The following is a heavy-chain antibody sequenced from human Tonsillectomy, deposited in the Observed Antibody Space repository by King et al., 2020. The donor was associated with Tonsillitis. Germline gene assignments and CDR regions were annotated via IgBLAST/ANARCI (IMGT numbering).Heavy chain of an antibody. CDR3: ARDARYYDSRGYTYFFDY. V-gene: IGHV4-38-2*02. CDR2: IYHSGSN. J-gene: IGHJ4*02. CDR1: GYSISSGYY. Sequence: QLQESGPGLVKPSETLSLTCAVSGYSISSGYYWGWIRQPPGKGLEWIGSIYHSGSNYYNPSLKSRVTLSVDTSKNQFSLKLRSVTAADTAVYYCARDARYYDSRGYTYFFDYWGQGTLVTVSS. D-gene: IGHD3-22*01.